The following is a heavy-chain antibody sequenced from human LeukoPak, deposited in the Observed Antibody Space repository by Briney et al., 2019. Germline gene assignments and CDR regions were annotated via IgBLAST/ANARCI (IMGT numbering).Heavy chain of an antibody. CDR2: IYYSGST. CDR3: ARDQSRIFGVDTYGMDV. D-gene: IGHD3-3*01. CDR1: GGSISSYY. Sequence: SETLSLTRTVSGGSISSYYWSWIRQPPGKGLEWIGYIYYSGSTNYNPSLKSRVTISVDTSKNQFSLKLSSVTAADTAVYYCARDQSRIFGVDTYGMDVWGQGTTVTVSS. J-gene: IGHJ6*02. V-gene: IGHV4-59*01.